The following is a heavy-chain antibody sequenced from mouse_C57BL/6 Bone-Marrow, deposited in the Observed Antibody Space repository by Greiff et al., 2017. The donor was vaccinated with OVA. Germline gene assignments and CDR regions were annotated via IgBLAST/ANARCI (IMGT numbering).Heavy chain of an antibody. Sequence: QVQLQPSGTELVKPGASVKLSCKASGYTFTSYWMHWVTQRTGQGLEWIGNINPSNGGTNYNEKFKSKATLTVDKSSSTAYMQLSSLTSEDPAFYYCSTMVTVDYWGQGTTLTVSS. CDR2: INPSNGGT. CDR1: GYTFTSYW. V-gene: IGHV1-53*01. J-gene: IGHJ2*01. D-gene: IGHD2-2*01. CDR3: STMVTVDY.